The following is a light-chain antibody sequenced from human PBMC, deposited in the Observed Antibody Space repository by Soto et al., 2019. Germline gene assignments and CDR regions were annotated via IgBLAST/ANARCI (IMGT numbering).Light chain of an antibody. CDR3: QQSYSTPPWT. V-gene: IGKV1-39*01. CDR2: AAS. CDR1: QSISSY. Sequence: DIQMTHSPSSLSASVGDRVTITCRAIQSISSYLNWCQQKPGKAPKLLIYAASSLQSGVPSRLSGGGPGTDFTLTISSLQPEDFATYYCQQSYSTPPWTFGQGTKVDIK. J-gene: IGKJ1*01.